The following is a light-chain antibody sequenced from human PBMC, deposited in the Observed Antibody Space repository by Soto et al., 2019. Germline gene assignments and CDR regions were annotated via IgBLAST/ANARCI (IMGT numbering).Light chain of an antibody. CDR2: DVS. CDR3: SSYTSSSTLFYV. V-gene: IGLV2-14*01. CDR1: SSDVGGYNY. J-gene: IGLJ1*01. Sequence: QSALTQPASVSGSPGQSITISCTGTSSDVGGYNYVSWYQQHPGKAPKLMIYDVSNRPSVVSNRFSGSKSGNTASLTISGLQAEDEADYYCSSYTSSSTLFYVFGTGTKLTVL.